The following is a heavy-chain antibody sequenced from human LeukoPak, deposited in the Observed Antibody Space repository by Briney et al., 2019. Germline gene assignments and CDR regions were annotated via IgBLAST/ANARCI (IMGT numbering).Heavy chain of an antibody. J-gene: IGHJ3*01. V-gene: IGHV3-13*01. CDR1: GLTFNNYE. CDR2: VGIAGDT. D-gene: IGHD1-14*01. CDR3: AREGRMGTADAFDV. Sequence: QSGGSLRLSCAASGLTFNNYEMHWVRQTAGKGLEWVSAVGIAGDTFYAGSVKGRFSISRDNTESSLFLQMNSLRAGDTAVHYCAREGRMGTADAFDVWGQGTMVTVSS.